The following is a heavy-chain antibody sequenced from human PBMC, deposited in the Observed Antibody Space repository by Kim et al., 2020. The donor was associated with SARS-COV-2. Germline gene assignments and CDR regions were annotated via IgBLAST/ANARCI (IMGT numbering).Heavy chain of an antibody. CDR2: INPSGGST. V-gene: IGHV1-46*01. J-gene: IGHJ4*02. D-gene: IGHD2-15*01. Sequence: ASVKVSCKASGYTFTSYYMHWVRQAPGQGLEWMGIINPSGGSTSYAQKFQGRVTMTRDTSTSTVYMELSSLRSEDTAVYYCAREITGTGGEKYCSGGSCYAGFDYWGQGTLVTVSS. CDR1: GYTFTSYY. CDR3: AREITGTGGEKYCSGGSCYAGFDY.